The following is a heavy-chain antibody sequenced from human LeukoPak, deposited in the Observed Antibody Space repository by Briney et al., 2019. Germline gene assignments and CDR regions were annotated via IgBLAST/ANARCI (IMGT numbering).Heavy chain of an antibody. V-gene: IGHV1-2*02. CDR1: GYTFSDYY. CDR3: AKLLWFGEPSDY. D-gene: IGHD3-10*01. CDR2: INPNSGGT. J-gene: IGHJ4*02. Sequence: ASVKVSCKASGYTFSDYYMHWARQAPGQGLEWMGWINPNSGGTNYAQKFQGRVTMTRDTSISTAYIDLSRLRSDDTAVYYCAKLLWFGEPSDYWGQGTLVTVSS.